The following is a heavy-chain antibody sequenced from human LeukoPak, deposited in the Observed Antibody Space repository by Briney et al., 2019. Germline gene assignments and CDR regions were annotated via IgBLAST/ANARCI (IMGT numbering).Heavy chain of an antibody. V-gene: IGHV1-2*02. CDR2: INPKNGDT. CDR1: GYPFSDYY. CDR3: ASLSAL. J-gene: IGHJ4*01. Sequence: WASVKVSCKTSGYPFSDYYIHWIRQASGQGLESMGWINPKNGDTKYAQRSQGRLTISMDTSIDTVYMELSSLRYDDTAVYYCASLSALWGQEPWSPSPQ.